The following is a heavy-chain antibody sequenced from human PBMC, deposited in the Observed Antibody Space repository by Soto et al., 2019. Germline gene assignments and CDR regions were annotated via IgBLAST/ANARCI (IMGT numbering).Heavy chain of an antibody. Sequence: EVQLVESGGGLVQPGGSLRLSCAASGFTFSSYWMHWVRQAPGKGLVWVSRINSDGSSTSYADSVKGRFTISRDNAKNTLYLQMSSLRAEDTAVYYCVRTSLVVAAATRADYWGQGTLVTVSS. CDR2: INSDGSST. CDR3: VRTSLVVAAATRADY. CDR1: GFTFSSYW. D-gene: IGHD2-15*01. V-gene: IGHV3-74*01. J-gene: IGHJ4*02.